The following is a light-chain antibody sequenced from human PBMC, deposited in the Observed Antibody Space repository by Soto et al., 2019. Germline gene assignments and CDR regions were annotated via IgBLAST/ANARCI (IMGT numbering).Light chain of an antibody. CDR3: EEDSNWPPYT. CDR1: QSVSSY. V-gene: IGKV3-11*01. Sequence: EIVLTQSPATLSLSPGERATLSCRASQSVSSYLAWYQQKPGQAPRLLIYDASNRATGIPARFSGSGSGTAFTLTISSLEPADFAVYYCEEDSNWPPYTFGQGTKVEIK. CDR2: DAS. J-gene: IGKJ2*01.